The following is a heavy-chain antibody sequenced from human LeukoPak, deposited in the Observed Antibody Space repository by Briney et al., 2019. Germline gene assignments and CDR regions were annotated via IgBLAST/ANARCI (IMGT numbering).Heavy chain of an antibody. D-gene: IGHD4-23*01. J-gene: IGHJ4*02. CDR3: ARDNSHDY. CDR1: GFTFSSYS. Sequence: PGGSLRLSCAASGFTFSSYSMNWVRQSPGKGLEWVSVISGSGGNTYHTDSVKGRFTISRDNSKNTLYLQMNSLRAEDTAVYYCARDNSHDYWGQGTLVTVSS. V-gene: IGHV3-23*01. CDR2: ISGSGGNT.